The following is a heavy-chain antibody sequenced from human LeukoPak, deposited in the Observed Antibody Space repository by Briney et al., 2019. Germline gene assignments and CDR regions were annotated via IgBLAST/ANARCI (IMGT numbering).Heavy chain of an antibody. CDR2: IYYSGGT. CDR3: ARHLGYYDILTGYRGGNWFDP. Sequence: SETLSLTCTVSGGSVSSGSYYWSWIRQPPGKGLEWIGYIYYSGGTNYNPSLKSRVTISVDTSKNQFSLKLSSVTAADTAVYYCARHLGYYDILTGYRGGNWFDPWGQGTLVTVSS. V-gene: IGHV4-61*01. D-gene: IGHD3-9*01. CDR1: GGSVSSGSYY. J-gene: IGHJ5*02.